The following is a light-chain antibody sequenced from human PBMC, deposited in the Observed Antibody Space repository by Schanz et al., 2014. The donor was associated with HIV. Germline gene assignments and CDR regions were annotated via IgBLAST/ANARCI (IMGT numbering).Light chain of an antibody. J-gene: IGKJ1*01. Sequence: EIVLTQSPATLSLSPGERATLSCRASQSISNYLAWYQQKPGQAPRLLIYDASNRATGIPARFSGSGSGTDFTLIISRLEPADIAVYYCQQYGGSPTFGQGTKVEIK. CDR1: QSISNY. V-gene: IGKV3-11*01. CDR2: DAS. CDR3: QQYGGSPT.